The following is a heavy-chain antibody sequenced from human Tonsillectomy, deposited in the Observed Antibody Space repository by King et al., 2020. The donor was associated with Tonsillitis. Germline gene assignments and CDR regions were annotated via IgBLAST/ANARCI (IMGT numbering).Heavy chain of an antibody. CDR2: IYSGGDT. CDR3: ARERSWYWGLDY. J-gene: IGHJ4*02. D-gene: IGHD6-13*01. CDR1: GFTVSSNY. V-gene: IGHV3-66*01. Sequence: EVQLVESGGGLVQPGGSLRLSCAASGFTVSSNYMSWVRQTPTMGLEWVSVIYSGGDTYYADSVKGRFTISRDNSKNTLYLQMNSLRAEDTAVYYCARERSWYWGLDYWGQGTLVTVSS.